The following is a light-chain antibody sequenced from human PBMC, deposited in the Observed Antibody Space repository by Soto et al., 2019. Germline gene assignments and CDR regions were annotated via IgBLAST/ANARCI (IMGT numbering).Light chain of an antibody. CDR1: QSVSIL. Sequence: IVMTRSPATLGVTLGDXCNVSCRASQSVSILLAWYQQKPGQAPRLLIHGATTRATGIPARFSGSGSGTEFTLTISSLQSEDFAVYYCQQYNNWPRTFGQGTKVDI. J-gene: IGKJ1*01. CDR2: GAT. CDR3: QQYNNWPRT. V-gene: IGKV3-15*01.